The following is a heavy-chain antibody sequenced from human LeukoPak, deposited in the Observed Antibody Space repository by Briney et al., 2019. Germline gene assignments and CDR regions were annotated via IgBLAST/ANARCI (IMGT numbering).Heavy chain of an antibody. CDR2: IIPIFGTA. CDR3: ASWGRRIVGATEYYFDY. V-gene: IGHV1-69*13. D-gene: IGHD1-26*01. Sequence: SVKVSCKVSGYTLTELSMHWVRQAPGQGLEWMGGIIPIFGTANYAQKFQGRVTITADESTSTAYMELSSLRSEDTAVYYCASWGRRIVGATEYYFDYWGQGTLVTVSS. CDR1: GYTLTELS. J-gene: IGHJ4*02.